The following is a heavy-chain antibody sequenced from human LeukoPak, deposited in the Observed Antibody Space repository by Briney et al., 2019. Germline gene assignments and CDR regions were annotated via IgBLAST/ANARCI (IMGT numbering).Heavy chain of an antibody. CDR3: ARRYCSSTSCYYFDD. CDR2: IYPGDSDT. D-gene: IGHD2-2*01. Sequence: GESLKISCKASGYSFTSYWIGWVRQMPGKGLEWMGIIYPGDSDTRYSPSFQGQVTISADKSISTAYPQWSSLKASDTAMYYCARRYCSSTSCYYFDDWGQGSLVTVSS. J-gene: IGHJ4*02. V-gene: IGHV5-51*01. CDR1: GYSFTSYW.